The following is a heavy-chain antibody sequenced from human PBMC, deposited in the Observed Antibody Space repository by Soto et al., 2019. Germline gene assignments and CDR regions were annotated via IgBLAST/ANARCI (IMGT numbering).Heavy chain of an antibody. CDR2: IRSKANSYAT. V-gene: IGHV3-73*01. J-gene: IGHJ4*02. CDR3: MGVYDILTGFHDY. D-gene: IGHD3-9*01. Sequence: PGGSLRLSCAASGFTFSGSAMHWVRQASGKGLEWVGRIRSKANSYATAYAASVKGRFTISRDDSKNTAYLQMNSLKTEDTAVYYCMGVYDILTGFHDYWGQGTLVTVSS. CDR1: GFTFSGSA.